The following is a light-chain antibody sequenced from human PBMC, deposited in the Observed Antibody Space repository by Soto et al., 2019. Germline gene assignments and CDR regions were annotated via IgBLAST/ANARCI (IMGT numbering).Light chain of an antibody. V-gene: IGLV4-60*03. Sequence: QSVLTQSSSASASLGSSVKLTCTLSSGHSSYIIAWHQQQPGKAPRYLMKLEGSGSYNKGSGVPDRFSGSSSGADPYLTISNLQSEDEADYYCETWDSNTLVFGGGTKLTVL. J-gene: IGLJ2*01. CDR2: LEGSGSY. CDR1: SGHSSYI. CDR3: ETWDSNTLV.